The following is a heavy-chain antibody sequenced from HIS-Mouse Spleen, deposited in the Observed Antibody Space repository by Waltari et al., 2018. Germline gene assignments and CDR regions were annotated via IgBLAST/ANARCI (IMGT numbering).Heavy chain of an antibody. J-gene: IGHJ4*02. D-gene: IGHD3-10*01. CDR3: EGVYGSGSYYFDY. CDR2: IAYDGSNK. CDR1: GFPLSTHG. Sequence: QVQLVESGGGVVQPGRSLRLSCAASGFPLSTHGMRRACRVPGKGLEWVAVIAYDGSNKYYADSVKGRFTISRDNSKNTLYLQMNSLRAEDTAVYYCEGVYGSGSYYFDYWGQGTLVTVSS. V-gene: IGHV3-30*03.